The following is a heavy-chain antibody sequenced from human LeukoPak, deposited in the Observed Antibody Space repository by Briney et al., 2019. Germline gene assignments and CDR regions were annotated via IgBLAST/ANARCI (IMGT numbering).Heavy chain of an antibody. CDR3: ARGGLLWFGELLQDNWFDP. CDR1: GGTFSSYA. V-gene: IGHV1-69*13. J-gene: IGHJ5*02. Sequence: SVKVSCKASGGTFSSYAISWVGQAPGQGLEWMGGIIPLFGTANYAQKFQGRVTITADESTSTAYMELSSLRSEDTAVYYCARGGLLWFGELLQDNWFDPWGQGTLVTVSS. CDR2: IIPLFGTA. D-gene: IGHD3-10*01.